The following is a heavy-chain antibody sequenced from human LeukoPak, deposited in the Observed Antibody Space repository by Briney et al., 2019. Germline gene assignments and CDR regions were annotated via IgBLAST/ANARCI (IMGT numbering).Heavy chain of an antibody. D-gene: IGHD5-18*01. Sequence: SQTLSLTCTVPGGSISSGSYYWSWIRQPAGKGLEWIGRIYTSGSTNYNPSLKSRVTISVDTSKNQFSLKLSSVTAADTAVYYCARGGYSYGDDYWGQGTLVTVSS. CDR3: ARGGYSYGDDY. CDR2: IYTSGST. CDR1: GGSISSGSYY. J-gene: IGHJ4*02. V-gene: IGHV4-61*02.